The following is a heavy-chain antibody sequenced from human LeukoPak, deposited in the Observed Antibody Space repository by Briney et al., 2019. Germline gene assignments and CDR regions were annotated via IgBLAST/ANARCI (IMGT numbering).Heavy chain of an antibody. J-gene: IGHJ3*02. V-gene: IGHV5-51*01. Sequence: GESLKISCKGSGYSFTSYWIGWVRQMHGKGLEWMGIIYPGDSDTRYSPSFQGQVTISADKSISTAYLQWSSLKASDTAMYYCARVLCSSTSCGDAFDIWGQGTMVTVSS. D-gene: IGHD2-2*01. CDR3: ARVLCSSTSCGDAFDI. CDR1: GYSFTSYW. CDR2: IYPGDSDT.